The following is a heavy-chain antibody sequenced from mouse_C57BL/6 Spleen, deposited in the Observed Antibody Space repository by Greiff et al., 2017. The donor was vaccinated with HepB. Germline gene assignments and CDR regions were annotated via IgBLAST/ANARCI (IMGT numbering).Heavy chain of an antibody. D-gene: IGHD1-1*01. V-gene: IGHV1-80*01. CDR1: GYAFSSYW. J-gene: IGHJ2*01. Sequence: QVQLKQSGAELVKPGASVKISCKASGYAFSSYWMNWVKQRPGKGLEWIGQIYPGDGDTNYNGKFKGKATLTADKSSSTAYMQLSSLTSEDSAVYFCATNDYGSSYDFDYWGQGTTLTVSS. CDR3: ATNDYGSSYDFDY. CDR2: IYPGDGDT.